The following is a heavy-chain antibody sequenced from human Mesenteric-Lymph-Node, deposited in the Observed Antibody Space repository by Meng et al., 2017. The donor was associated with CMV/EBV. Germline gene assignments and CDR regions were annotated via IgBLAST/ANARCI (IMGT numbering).Heavy chain of an antibody. D-gene: IGHD3-22*01. CDR1: GFTFSSSA. V-gene: IGHV3-15*01. Sequence: GESLKISCEASGFTFSSSAMSWVRQAPGKGLAWVGRIKSKTDGGTTDYAAPVKGRFTILRDDSKNTLYLQMNSLKTEDTALYYCTTDPGYYDSSGPYYYYGMDVWGQGTTVTVSS. CDR3: TTDPGYYDSSGPYYYYGMDV. J-gene: IGHJ6*02. CDR2: IKSKTDGGTT.